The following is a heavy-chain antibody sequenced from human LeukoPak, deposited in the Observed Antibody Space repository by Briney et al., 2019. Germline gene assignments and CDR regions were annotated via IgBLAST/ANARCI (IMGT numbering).Heavy chain of an antibody. Sequence: GGSLRLSCAASGFTFSRYGMHWVRQAPGKGLEWVALIWYDGSKEYYADSADSVKGRFTISRDNSKNTLYLQMNSLRAEDTAVYYCARGPGDPPRFDFWGQGTLVTVSS. CDR3: ARGPGDPPRFDF. CDR1: GFTFSRYG. J-gene: IGHJ4*02. D-gene: IGHD7-27*01. V-gene: IGHV3-33*01. CDR2: IWYDGSKE.